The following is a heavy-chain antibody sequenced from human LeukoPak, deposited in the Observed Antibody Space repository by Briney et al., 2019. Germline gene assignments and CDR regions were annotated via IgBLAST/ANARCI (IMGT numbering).Heavy chain of an antibody. CDR2: IYYSGST. CDR1: GGSISSHY. Sequence: SETLSLTCTVSGGSISSHYWSWIRQPPGKGLEWSGYIYYSGSTNYNPSPKSRVPISVYTSKNQFSLKLSSVTAADTAVYYCARVKSSKFDYWGEGTLVTVSS. V-gene: IGHV4-59*11. J-gene: IGHJ4*02. D-gene: IGHD6-13*01. CDR3: ARVKSSKFDY.